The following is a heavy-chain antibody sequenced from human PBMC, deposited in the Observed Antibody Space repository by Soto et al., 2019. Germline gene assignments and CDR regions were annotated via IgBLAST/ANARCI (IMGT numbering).Heavy chain of an antibody. CDR1: VFTVSSNY. CDR3: AREIVVPATKGKSMDV. D-gene: IGHD2-2*01. Sequence: PWWSLRLCCSASVFTVSSNYMSWVRQAPGKGLEWVSVIYSGGSTYYADSVKGRFTISRDNSKNTLYLQMNSLRAEDTAVYYCAREIVVPATKGKSMDVWGQGTTVTVSS. J-gene: IGHJ6*02. V-gene: IGHV3-53*01. CDR2: IYSGGST.